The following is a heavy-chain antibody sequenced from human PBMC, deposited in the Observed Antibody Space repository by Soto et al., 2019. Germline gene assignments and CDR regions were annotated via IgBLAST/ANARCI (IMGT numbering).Heavy chain of an antibody. CDR1: GFTFSTYA. Sequence: QVQLVESGGGVVQPGRSLRRSCAASGFTFSTYAMHWVRQAPGKGLERVAVISYDGTNKDYADSVRGRFTISRDNSKNTLFLQMNSLRAEDTAVYYCAKDGGGYNYGYVMLDKYYYGMDVWGQGTTVTVSS. CDR2: ISYDGTNK. J-gene: IGHJ6*02. CDR3: AKDGGGYNYGYVMLDKYYYGMDV. V-gene: IGHV3-30-3*01. D-gene: IGHD5-18*01.